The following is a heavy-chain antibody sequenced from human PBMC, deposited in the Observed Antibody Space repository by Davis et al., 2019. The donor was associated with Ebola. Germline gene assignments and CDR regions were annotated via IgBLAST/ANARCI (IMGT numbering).Heavy chain of an antibody. J-gene: IGHJ4*02. Sequence: PGGSLRLSCAASGFTFSSYAMSWVRQAPGKGLEWVSAISGSGGSTYYADSVKGRFTISRDNSKNTLYLQMNSLRAEDTAVYYCAKARIAVAGTQNYFDYWGQGTLVTVSS. V-gene: IGHV3-23*01. CDR1: GFTFSSYA. CDR3: AKARIAVAGTQNYFDY. D-gene: IGHD6-19*01. CDR2: ISGSGGST.